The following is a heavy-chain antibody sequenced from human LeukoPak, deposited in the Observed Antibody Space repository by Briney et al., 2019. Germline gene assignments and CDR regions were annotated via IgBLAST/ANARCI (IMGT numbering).Heavy chain of an antibody. Sequence: SSETLSLTCTLSGGSISTYYWSWVRQPPGKGLEWIGYIYYSGSTNYNPSLKSRVTISVDTSKNQFSLKLSSVTAADTAVYYCARGHSSGWYPDYYYYYYMDVWGKGTTVTISS. CDR3: ARGHSSGWYPDYYYYYYMDV. J-gene: IGHJ6*03. D-gene: IGHD6-19*01. CDR1: GGSISTYY. CDR2: IYYSGST. V-gene: IGHV4-59*01.